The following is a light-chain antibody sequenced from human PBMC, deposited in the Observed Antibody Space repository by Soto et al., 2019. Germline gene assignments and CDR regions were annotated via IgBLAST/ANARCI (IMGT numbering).Light chain of an antibody. V-gene: IGKV1-5*03. J-gene: IGKJ2*01. CDR3: QQYNSYPYT. Sequence: DIQLTQSPSTLSPSVGDRVTITGRASQSISSWLAWYQQKPWKAPKLLIYKASSLQSGVPPRFSGSGSGTDFTLTISSLQPDDFATYYCQQYNSYPYTFGQRTKLEIK. CDR1: QSISSW. CDR2: KAS.